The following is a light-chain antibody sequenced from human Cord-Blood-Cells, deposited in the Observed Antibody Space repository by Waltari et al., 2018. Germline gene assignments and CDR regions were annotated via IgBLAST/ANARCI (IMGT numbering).Light chain of an antibody. V-gene: IGLV2-14*01. CDR2: DVS. J-gene: IGLJ2*01. CDR3: SSYTSSSTPVV. Sequence: QSALTQPASVSGSPGQSITISCTGTSRDVGGYNYASRYQQHPGKAPKLMIYDVSNRPSGVSNRFSGSKSGNTASLTISGLQAEDEADYYCSSYTSSSTPVVFGGGTKLTVL. CDR1: SRDVGGYNY.